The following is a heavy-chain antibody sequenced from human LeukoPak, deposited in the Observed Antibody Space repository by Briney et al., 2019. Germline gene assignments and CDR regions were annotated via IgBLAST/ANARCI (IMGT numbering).Heavy chain of an antibody. CDR3: AREPGRRDAFDI. V-gene: IGHV3-21*01. Sequence: PWGSLRLSCAASGFTFSSYIMNWVRQAPGKGLEGVSSISSSNTYIYYADSVKGRFTISRDNAKNSLSLRMNSLRAEDTAVYYCAREPGRRDAFDIWGHGTLVTVSS. CDR2: ISSSNTYI. CDR1: GFTFSSYI. J-gene: IGHJ3*02.